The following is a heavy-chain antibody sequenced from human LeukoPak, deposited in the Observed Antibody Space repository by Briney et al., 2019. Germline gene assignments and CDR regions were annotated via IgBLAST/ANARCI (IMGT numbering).Heavy chain of an antibody. D-gene: IGHD3-22*01. CDR3: ARDDYDSSGYYY. J-gene: IGHJ4*02. Sequence: ASVKVSCKASGGTFSSYAISWVRQAPGQGLEWMGWISAYNGNTNYAQKLQGRVTMTTDTSTSTAYMELRSLRSDDTAVYYCARDDYDSSGYYYWGQGTLVTVSS. V-gene: IGHV1-18*01. CDR2: ISAYNGNT. CDR1: GGTFSSYA.